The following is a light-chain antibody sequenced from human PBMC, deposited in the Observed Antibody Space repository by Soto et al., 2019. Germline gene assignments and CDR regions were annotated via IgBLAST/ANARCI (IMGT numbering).Light chain of an antibody. CDR2: RNN. Sequence: QTVVTQPPSASGTPGQRVTISCSGSSSNIGSNYVYWYQQLPGTAPKLLIYRNNQRPSGVPDRFSGSKSGPSASLAISGLRSGEGVDYYCAEWDNSLGGGVFGGGPRLTAL. J-gene: IGLJ2*01. CDR3: AEWDNSLGGGV. CDR1: SSNIGSNY. V-gene: IGLV1-47*01.